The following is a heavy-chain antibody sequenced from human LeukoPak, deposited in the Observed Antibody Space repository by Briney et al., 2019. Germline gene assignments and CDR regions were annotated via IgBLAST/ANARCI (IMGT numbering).Heavy chain of an antibody. CDR3: TRDKGYGDYVYWYFDL. V-gene: IGHV3-48*02. J-gene: IGHJ2*01. CDR2: ISTSSSTI. Sequence: PGGSLRLSCAASGFTFSTYSMNWVRQAPGKGLEWVSYISTSSSTIYYADSVRGRFTISRDNAKNSLYLQMNSLRDEDTAVYYCTRDKGYGDYVYWYFDLWGRGTLVTVSS. CDR1: GFTFSTYS. D-gene: IGHD4-17*01.